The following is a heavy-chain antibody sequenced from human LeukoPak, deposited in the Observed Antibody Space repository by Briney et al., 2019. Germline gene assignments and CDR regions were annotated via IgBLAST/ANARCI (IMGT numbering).Heavy chain of an antibody. Sequence: GASVKVSCKASGYTFTGYYMHWVRQAPGQGLEWMGWINPNSGGTNYAQKFQGRVTMTRDTPISTAYMELSRLRSDDTAVYYCASLVNIAAAGDDAFDIWGQGTMVTVSS. J-gene: IGHJ3*02. CDR2: INPNSGGT. CDR1: GYTFTGYY. V-gene: IGHV1-2*02. D-gene: IGHD6-13*01. CDR3: ASLVNIAAAGDDAFDI.